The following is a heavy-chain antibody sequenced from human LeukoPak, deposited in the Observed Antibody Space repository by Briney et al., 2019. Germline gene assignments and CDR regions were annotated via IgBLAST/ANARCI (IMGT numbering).Heavy chain of an antibody. CDR1: GFTFSSYG. D-gene: IGHD2-2*01. V-gene: IGHV3-30*02. Sequence: GGSLRLSCAASGFTFSSYGMHWVRQAPGKGLEWVAFIRYDGSNKYYADSVTGRFTISRDNSKNTLYLQMNRLRAEDTAVYYCARRDFLPAANVHYYYYMDVWGKGTTVTVSS. CDR2: IRYDGSNK. CDR3: ARRDFLPAANVHYYYYMDV. J-gene: IGHJ6*03.